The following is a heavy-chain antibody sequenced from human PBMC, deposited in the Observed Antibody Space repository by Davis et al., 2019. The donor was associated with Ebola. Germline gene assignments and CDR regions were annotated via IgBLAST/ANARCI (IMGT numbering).Heavy chain of an antibody. CDR2: IYYSGST. CDR3: ARLQRDYYDSGGYYLTAYFFDS. Sequence: MPSETLSLTCTVSGGSISSGDYYWSWIRQPPGKGLEWIGNIYYSGSTYYRSSLKSRVTMSINMSRSQFSLRLSSVTAADTAVYYCARLQRDYYDSGGYYLTAYFFDSWGQGTLVTVSS. J-gene: IGHJ4*02. CDR1: GGSISSGDYY. V-gene: IGHV4-30-4*01. D-gene: IGHD3-22*01.